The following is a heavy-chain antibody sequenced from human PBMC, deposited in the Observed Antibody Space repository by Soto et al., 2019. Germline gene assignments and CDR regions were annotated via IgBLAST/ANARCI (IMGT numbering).Heavy chain of an antibody. Sequence: EASVKVSCKASGYTFTSYYMHWVRQAPGQGLEWMGIINPSGGSTSYAQKFQGRVTMTRDTSTSTVYMELSSLRSEDTAVYYCARTEGGYSSPRSDPGNYYFDYWGQGTLVTVSS. D-gene: IGHD5-18*01. CDR3: ARTEGGYSSPRSDPGNYYFDY. CDR1: GYTFTSYY. J-gene: IGHJ4*02. CDR2: INPSGGST. V-gene: IGHV1-46*01.